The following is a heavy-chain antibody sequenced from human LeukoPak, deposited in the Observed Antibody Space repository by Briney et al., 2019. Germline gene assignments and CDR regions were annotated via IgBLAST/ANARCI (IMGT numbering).Heavy chain of an antibody. Sequence: SETLSLTCTVSGGSISSSSYYWSWIRQPPGKGLEWIGYIYYSGSTNYNPSLKSRVTISVDTSKNQFSLKLSSVTAADTAVYYCARRSRGWFLTLPLTYFDYWGQGTLVTVSS. J-gene: IGHJ4*02. D-gene: IGHD6-19*01. CDR1: GGSISSSSYY. CDR3: ARRSRGWFLTLPLTYFDY. CDR2: IYYSGST. V-gene: IGHV4-61*05.